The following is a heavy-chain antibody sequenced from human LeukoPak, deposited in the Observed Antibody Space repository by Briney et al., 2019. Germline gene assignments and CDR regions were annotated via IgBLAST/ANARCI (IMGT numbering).Heavy chain of an antibody. CDR1: GVSIGSHY. Sequence: SETLSLTCTVSGVSIGSHYWSWIRQSPGRGLEWIGCVYNSGTTVYNPSLTGRVTISVDTSKNQYSLNLRSVTAADAAVYYCARDAYWGQGILVTVSS. CDR2: VYNSGTT. V-gene: IGHV4-59*11. J-gene: IGHJ4*02. CDR3: ARDAY.